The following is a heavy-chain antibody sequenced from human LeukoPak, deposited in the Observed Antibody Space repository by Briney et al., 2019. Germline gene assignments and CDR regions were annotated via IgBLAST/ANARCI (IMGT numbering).Heavy chain of an antibody. Sequence: GGSLRLSCAASGFTFSNYDMSRVRQAPGKGLEWVSSISDSGGSTYYADSVKGRFTISRDNSKNTLYLQMTNLRAADTAVYYCAKDLSRAVAADWFDPWDQGSLVTVSS. CDR1: GFTFSNYD. CDR2: ISDSGGST. CDR3: AKDLSRAVAADWFDP. D-gene: IGHD6-19*01. V-gene: IGHV3-23*01. J-gene: IGHJ5*02.